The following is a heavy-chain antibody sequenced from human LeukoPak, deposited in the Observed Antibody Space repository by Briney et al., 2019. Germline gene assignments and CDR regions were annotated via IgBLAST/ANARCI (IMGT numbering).Heavy chain of an antibody. CDR1: GFTFSSCW. CDR2: IKQDGSEK. Sequence: GGSLRLSCAASGFTFSSCWMSWVRQAPGKGLEWVANIKQDGSEKYYVDSVKGRFTISRDNAKNSLYLQMNSLRAEDTAVYYCARVVGAYLDYWGQGTLVTVSS. V-gene: IGHV3-7*01. J-gene: IGHJ4*02. D-gene: IGHD1-26*01. CDR3: ARVVGAYLDY.